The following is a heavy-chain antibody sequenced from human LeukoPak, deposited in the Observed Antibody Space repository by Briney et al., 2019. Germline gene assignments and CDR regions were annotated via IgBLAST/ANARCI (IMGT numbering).Heavy chain of an antibody. J-gene: IGHJ6*02. V-gene: IGHV3-30-3*01. CDR3: ARVLNVYDFWSGYYSYGMDV. CDR2: ISYDGSNK. Sequence: GGSLRLSCAASGFTFSSYAMHWVRQAPGKGLEWVAVISYDGSNKYYADSVKGRFTISRDNFKNTLYLQMNSLRAEDTAVYYCARVLNVYDFWSGYYSYGMDVWGQGTTVTVSS. D-gene: IGHD3-3*01. CDR1: GFTFSSYA.